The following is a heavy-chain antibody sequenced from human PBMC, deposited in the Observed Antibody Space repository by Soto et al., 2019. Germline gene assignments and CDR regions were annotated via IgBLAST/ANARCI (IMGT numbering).Heavy chain of an antibody. CDR3: AKGRGVRAVAGNFDY. CDR1: VFTCSSYG. D-gene: IGHD6-19*01. CDR2: ISYDGSNK. Sequence: WWSLRLSCSASVFTCSSYGMHWFRQAPGKGLEWVAVISYDGSNKYYADSVKGRFTISRDNSKNTLYLQMNSLRAEDTAVYYCAKGRGVRAVAGNFDYWGQGTLVTVSS. V-gene: IGHV3-30*18. J-gene: IGHJ4*02.